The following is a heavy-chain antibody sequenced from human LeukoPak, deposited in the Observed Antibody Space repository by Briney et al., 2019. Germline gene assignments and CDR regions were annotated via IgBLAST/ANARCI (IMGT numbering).Heavy chain of an antibody. V-gene: IGHV3-9*03. CDR1: GFTFDDYG. CDR2: ITWNSGSI. J-gene: IGHJ4*02. Sequence: PGGALRLSCAAPGFTFDDYGMEWVRQAPGEGGGGGSSITWNSGSIDYADSVKGRFTISRDNAKNSLYLQMNSLRAEDMALYYCAKGTVSSGYYWVFEYWGQGTLVTVSS. CDR3: AKGTVSSGYYWVFEY. D-gene: IGHD3-22*01.